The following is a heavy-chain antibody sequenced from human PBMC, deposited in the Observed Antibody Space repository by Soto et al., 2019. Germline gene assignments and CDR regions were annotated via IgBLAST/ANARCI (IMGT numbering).Heavy chain of an antibody. CDR2: ISSTGSYA. Sequence: GGSLRLSCAASGFTFRDYYMSWIRQAPGKGLEWVSYISSTGSYAKYADSVKGRFTISRDNAKNSLYLQMNSLRAEDTAVYYCARDSSTTPRPLDYWGQGTPVTVSS. V-gene: IGHV3-11*06. CDR3: ARDSSTTPRPLDY. D-gene: IGHD1-1*01. CDR1: GFTFRDYY. J-gene: IGHJ4*02.